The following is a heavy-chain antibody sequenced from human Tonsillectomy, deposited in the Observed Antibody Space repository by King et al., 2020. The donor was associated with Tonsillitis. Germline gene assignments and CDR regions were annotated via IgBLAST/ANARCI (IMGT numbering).Heavy chain of an antibody. V-gene: IGHV5-51*01. D-gene: IGHD3-10*01. Sequence: QLVQSGAELRKPGESLKISCKGSGYSFSSYYIGWVRQMPGKGLEWMGSIYPGDSDTRYSPSLQGQVTISADKSTSTAYLQWSSLKAPDTAMYYCARHRDTSSWYYYGAMDVWGQGTTVTVSS. CDR3: ARHRDTSSWYYYGAMDV. CDR1: GYSFSSYY. J-gene: IGHJ6*02. CDR2: IYPGDSDT.